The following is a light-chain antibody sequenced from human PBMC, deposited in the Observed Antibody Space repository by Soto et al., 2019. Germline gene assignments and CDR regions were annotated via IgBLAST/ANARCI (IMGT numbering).Light chain of an antibody. CDR1: SSGGGEYKY. CDR2: DVS. CDR3: SSYTTTTALYV. V-gene: IGLV2-14*03. J-gene: IGLJ1*01. Sequence: QSALTQPASVSGSPGQSITISCTESSSGGGEYKYASWYQQHPGTAPKLIIYDVSNRPSGVSNRFSGSKSGSTASLTISGLQAEDGADYYCSSYTTTTALYVFGAGTKVTVL.